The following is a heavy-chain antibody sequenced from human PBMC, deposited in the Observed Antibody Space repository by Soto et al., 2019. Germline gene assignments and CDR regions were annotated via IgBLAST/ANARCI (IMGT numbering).Heavy chain of an antibody. D-gene: IGHD2-15*01. CDR1: GFTFSSYA. CDR3: AKFPLYDIVVVVAAPPPWFAP. J-gene: IGHJ5*02. V-gene: IGHV3-23*01. Sequence: GGSLRLSCAASGFTFSSYAMSWVRQAPGKGLEWVSAISGSGGSTYYADSVKGRFTISRDNSKNTLYLQMNSLRAEDTAVYYCAKFPLYDIVVVVAAPPPWFAPWGQGTLVTVSS. CDR2: ISGSGGST.